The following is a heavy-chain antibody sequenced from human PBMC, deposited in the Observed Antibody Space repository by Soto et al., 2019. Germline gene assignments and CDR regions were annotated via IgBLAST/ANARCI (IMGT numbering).Heavy chain of an antibody. CDR1: GYTFTSYA. J-gene: IGHJ4*02. CDR2: INAGNGNT. D-gene: IGHD3-3*01. V-gene: IGHV1-3*01. Sequence: ASVKVSCKTSGYTFTSYAMHWVRQAPGQRLEWMGWINAGNGNTKYSQKFQGRVTITRDTSASTAYMELSSLRSEDTAVYYCGRRSGYYFYDYSGQGTLVAVSS. CDR3: GRRSGYYFYDY.